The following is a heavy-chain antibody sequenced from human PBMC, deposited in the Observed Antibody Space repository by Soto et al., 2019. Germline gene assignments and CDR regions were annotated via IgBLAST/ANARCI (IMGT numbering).Heavy chain of an antibody. D-gene: IGHD5-12*01. V-gene: IGHV4-61*03. CDR3: AREGNLGRWLQPLDF. CDR1: GGSISSGGYS. J-gene: IGHJ4*02. CDR2: IHYSGNT. Sequence: SETLSLTCAVSGGSISSGGYSWSWIRQPPGKGLEWIGYIHYSGNTNYNPSLKSRVTISVDTSKNHFSLRLISVTAADTAIYFCAREGNLGRWLQPLDFWGQGTLVTVSS.